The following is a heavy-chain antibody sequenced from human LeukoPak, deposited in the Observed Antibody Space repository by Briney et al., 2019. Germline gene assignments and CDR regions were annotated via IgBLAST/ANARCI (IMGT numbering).Heavy chain of an antibody. J-gene: IGHJ6*03. CDR1: GFTFSSYW. Sequence: GGSLRLSCAASGFTFSSYWMHWVRQAPGKGLVWVSRINSDGSSTSYADSVKGRFTISRDNAKNTLYLQMDSLRAEDTAVYYCARGDIVVVPAAQYYYMDVWGKGTTVTVSS. CDR2: INSDGSST. D-gene: IGHD2-2*01. CDR3: ARGDIVVVPAAQYYYMDV. V-gene: IGHV3-74*01.